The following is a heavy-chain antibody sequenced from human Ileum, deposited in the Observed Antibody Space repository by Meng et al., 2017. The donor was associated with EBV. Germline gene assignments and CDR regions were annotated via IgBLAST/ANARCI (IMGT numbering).Heavy chain of an antibody. J-gene: IGHJ4*02. CDR2: IYYSGST. V-gene: IGHV4-39*01. CDR1: GDSISSSNHW. Sequence: LHMHGSGPGLVKPSETLSLTGAVSGDSISSSNHWWGWIRQPPGKGLEWVGTIYYSGSTFYNPSLKSRVTISLDTSKNQFSLKVSSVTAADTAVYYCARRYYGVPFDNWGQGTLVTVSS. D-gene: IGHD3-3*01. CDR3: ARRYYGVPFDN.